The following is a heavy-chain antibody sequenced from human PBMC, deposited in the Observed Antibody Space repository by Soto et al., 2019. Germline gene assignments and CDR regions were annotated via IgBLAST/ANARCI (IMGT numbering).Heavy chain of an antibody. Sequence: GGSLRLSCAASGFTFFAYAMTWVRQAPGKGLEWVSTISGSGGYTYYADSVKGRFTISRDNARNTLSLQMNSLRADDTAVYYCARLSGDHSAFFSYGMDAWGQGTTVTVSS. CDR2: ISGSGGYT. V-gene: IGHV3-23*01. D-gene: IGHD2-21*01. CDR1: GFTFFAYA. J-gene: IGHJ6*02. CDR3: ARLSGDHSAFFSYGMDA.